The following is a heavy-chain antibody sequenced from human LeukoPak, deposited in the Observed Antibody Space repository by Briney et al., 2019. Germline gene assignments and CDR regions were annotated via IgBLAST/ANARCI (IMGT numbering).Heavy chain of an antibody. J-gene: IGHJ4*02. CDR2: ISSSSSYI. Sequence: GGSLRLSCAASGFTFSSYSMNWVRQAPGKGLGWVSSISSSSSYIYYADSVKGRFTISRDNAKNSLYPQMNSLRAEDTAVYYCARAQYYYDSSGFDYWGQGTLVTVSS. CDR1: GFTFSSYS. V-gene: IGHV3-21*01. D-gene: IGHD3-22*01. CDR3: ARAQYYYDSSGFDY.